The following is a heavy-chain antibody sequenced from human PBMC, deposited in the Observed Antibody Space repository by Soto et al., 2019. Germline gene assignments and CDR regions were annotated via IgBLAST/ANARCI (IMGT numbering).Heavy chain of an antibody. Sequence: EVQLVESGGGLVQPGGSLRLSCAASGFTFSTYLMSWVRQAPGKGLEWVANIKHDGSEKYYVESVKGRFTISRDNGKNSLYLQMNSLRAEVTAVYYCGRWNYAFDIWGQGTMVTVSS. CDR3: GRWNYAFDI. CDR2: IKHDGSEK. CDR1: GFTFSTYL. J-gene: IGHJ3*02. D-gene: IGHD1-7*01. V-gene: IGHV3-7*01.